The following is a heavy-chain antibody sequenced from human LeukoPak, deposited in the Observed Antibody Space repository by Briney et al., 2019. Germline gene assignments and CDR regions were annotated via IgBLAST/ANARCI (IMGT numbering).Heavy chain of an antibody. CDR3: ARLLGGSSFDY. CDR2: INHSGST. J-gene: IGHJ4*02. V-gene: IGHV4-34*01. Sequence: SETLSLTCAVYGGSFSGYYWSWIRQPPGKGLEWIGEINHSGSTNYNPSLKGRVTISVDTSKNQFSLKLSSVTAADTAVYYCARLLGGSSFDYWGQGTLVTVSS. D-gene: IGHD2-2*01. CDR1: GGSFSGYY.